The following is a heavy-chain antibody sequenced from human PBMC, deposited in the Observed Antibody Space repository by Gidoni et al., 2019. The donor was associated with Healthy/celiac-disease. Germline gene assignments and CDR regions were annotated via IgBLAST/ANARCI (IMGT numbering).Heavy chain of an antibody. V-gene: IGHV1-8*01. Sequence: QVQLVQSGAEVKKPGASVKGACKASGDTFASYAINWVRQAPGQGLEWMVWMNPNSGNTGYAQKFQGRVTMTRNTSISTAYMELSSLRSEDTSVYYCARGNYCDYVADAFDIWGQGTMVTVSS. D-gene: IGHD4-17*01. CDR1: GDTFASYA. CDR2: MNPNSGNT. J-gene: IGHJ3*02. CDR3: ARGNYCDYVADAFDI.